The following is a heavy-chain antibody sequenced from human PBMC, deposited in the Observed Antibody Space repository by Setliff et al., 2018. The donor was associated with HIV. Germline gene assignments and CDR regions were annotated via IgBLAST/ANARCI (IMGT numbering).Heavy chain of an antibody. J-gene: IGHJ5*02. V-gene: IGHV3-7*01. CDR2: IKQDGSEK. Sequence: PGGSLRLSCAASGFTFSNAWMSWVRQAPGKGLEWVANIKQDGSEKYYVDSVKGRFTISRDNDKNSVHLQMTSLGAEDTAVYYCASSGSGSYINWFGPWGQGTLVTVSS. CDR3: ASSGSGSYINWFGP. D-gene: IGHD3-10*01. CDR1: GFTFSNAW.